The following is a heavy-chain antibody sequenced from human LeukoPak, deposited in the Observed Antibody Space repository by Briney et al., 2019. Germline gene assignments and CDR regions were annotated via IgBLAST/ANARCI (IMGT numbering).Heavy chain of an antibody. D-gene: IGHD6-13*01. V-gene: IGHV3-30*04. CDR1: GFTFSSYA. CDR2: ISYDGSNK. J-gene: IGHJ4*02. CDR3: ARDFVPGIAAAGPILDY. Sequence: GGSLRLSCAASGFTFSSYAMHWVRQAPGKGLEWVAVISYDGSNKYYADSVKGRFTISRDNSKNTLYLQMNSLRAEDTAVYYCARDFVPGIAAAGPILDYWGQGTLVTVSS.